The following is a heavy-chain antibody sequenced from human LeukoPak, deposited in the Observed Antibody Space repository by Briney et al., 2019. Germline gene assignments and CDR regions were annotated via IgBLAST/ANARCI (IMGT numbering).Heavy chain of an antibody. Sequence: SQTLSLTCAVSGDNVSNKMGAWNWIRQSPSRGLEWLGRTYLRSEWHTDYAFSVRGRLTITADTSKNHFSLQLASVTPEDSAVYYCASGWALSWGQGTLVTVSS. V-gene: IGHV6-1*01. CDR2: TYLRSEWHT. CDR1: GDNVSNKMGA. J-gene: IGHJ5*02. D-gene: IGHD1-26*01. CDR3: ASGWALS.